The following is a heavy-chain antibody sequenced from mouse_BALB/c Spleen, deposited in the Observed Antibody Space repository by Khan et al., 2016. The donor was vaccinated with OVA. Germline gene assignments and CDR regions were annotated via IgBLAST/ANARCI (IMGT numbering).Heavy chain of an antibody. V-gene: IGHV3-2*02. CDR1: GYSITSDYA. J-gene: IGHJ4*01. Sequence: EVQLQESGPGLVKPSQSLSLTCTVTGYSITSDYAWNWIRQFPGNKLEWMGYISYSGSTTYNPSLKSRISITRDTSKDQFFLQLKSVTSEDTATXYCASELGRYYAMDYWGRNLSHRLL. CDR3: ASELGRYYAMDY. D-gene: IGHD4-1*01. CDR2: ISYSGST.